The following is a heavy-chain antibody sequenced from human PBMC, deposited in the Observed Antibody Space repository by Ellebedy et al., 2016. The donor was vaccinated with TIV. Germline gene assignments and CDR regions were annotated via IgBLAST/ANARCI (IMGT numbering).Heavy chain of an antibody. Sequence: AASVKVSCKASGYIVTNHAIHWVRQAPGQSFEWMGWIYPANGDTKYSQQVQGRVTFTSDTSASTAYMELSSLRSEDTAVYYCARDKPGGDNWFDPWGQGTLVTVSS. J-gene: IGHJ5*02. CDR3: ARDKPGGDNWFDP. CDR1: GYIVTNHA. CDR2: IYPANGDT. D-gene: IGHD3-16*01. V-gene: IGHV1-3*01.